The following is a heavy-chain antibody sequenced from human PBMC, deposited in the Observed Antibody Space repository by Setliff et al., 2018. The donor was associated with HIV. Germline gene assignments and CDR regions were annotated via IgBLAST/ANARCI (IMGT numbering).Heavy chain of an antibody. CDR2: VSHSGST. J-gene: IGHJ4*02. D-gene: IGHD2-2*01. Sequence: PSETLSLTCDVSGVSITNSNWWTWVRQAPGKGLEWIGEVSHSGSTNYNPSLKSRVTISVDKSKNQFSLKLSSVTAADTAVYYCARTRGRAPVSYYFDNWGQGRLVTVSS. CDR3: ARTRGRAPVSYYFDN. V-gene: IGHV4-4*02. CDR1: GVSITNSNW.